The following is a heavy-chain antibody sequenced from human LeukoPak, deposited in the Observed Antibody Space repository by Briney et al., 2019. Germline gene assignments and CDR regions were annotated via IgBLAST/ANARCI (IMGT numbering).Heavy chain of an antibody. CDR1: GFTFTNYY. CDR2: INPSGSST. Sequence: ASVKVSCKASGFTFTNYYMHWVRQAPGQGLEWMGLINPSGSSTNYAQKFRGRVTMTTDTSTTTAYMELRSLRSDDTAVYYCARATGTWGHDGFDIWGQGTMVTVSS. CDR3: ARATGTWGHDGFDI. J-gene: IGHJ3*02. V-gene: IGHV1-46*01. D-gene: IGHD3-16*01.